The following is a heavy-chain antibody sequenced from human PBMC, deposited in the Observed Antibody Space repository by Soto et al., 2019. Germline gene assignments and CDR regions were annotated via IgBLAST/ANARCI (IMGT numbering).Heavy chain of an antibody. D-gene: IGHD6-19*01. CDR3: ARPSPSGRFSKPHRIAVAAPIDY. Sequence: GESLKISCKGSGYSFTSYWIGWVRQMPGKGLEWMGIIYPGDSDTRYSPSFQGQVTISADKSISTAYLQWSSLKASDTAMYYCARPSPSGRFSKPHRIAVAAPIDYWGQGTLVTVSS. CDR2: IYPGDSDT. CDR1: GYSFTSYW. J-gene: IGHJ4*02. V-gene: IGHV5-51*01.